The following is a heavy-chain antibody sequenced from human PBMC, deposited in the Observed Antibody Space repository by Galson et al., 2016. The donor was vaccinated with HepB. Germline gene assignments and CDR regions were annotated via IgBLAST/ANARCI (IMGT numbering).Heavy chain of an antibody. Sequence: PALVKPTQTLTLTCTFSGFSLGTNGVGVGWIRQPPGKALEWLALIYWNGDKRYSPSLKNRLTITRDTSKNQVVLAMTNVDPVDTATYYCAHRRVAVTGKGFDYWGQGTLVTVSS. D-gene: IGHD6-19*01. CDR1: GFSLGTNGVG. CDR3: AHRRVAVTGKGFDY. V-gene: IGHV2-5*01. CDR2: IYWNGDK. J-gene: IGHJ4*02.